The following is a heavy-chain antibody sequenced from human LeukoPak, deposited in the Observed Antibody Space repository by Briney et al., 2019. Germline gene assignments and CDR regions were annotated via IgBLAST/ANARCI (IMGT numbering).Heavy chain of an antibody. J-gene: IGHJ4*02. CDR2: ISSSSSYI. CDR1: GFTFSSYS. Sequence: GGSLRLSCAASGFTFSSYSMNWVRQAPGKGLEWVSSISSSSSYIYYADSVKGRFTISRDNAKNSLYLQMNSLRAEDTAVYYCARDRIAVAGTGTPYYFDYWGQGTLVTVSS. CDR3: ARDRIAVAGTGTPYYFDY. D-gene: IGHD6-19*01. V-gene: IGHV3-21*04.